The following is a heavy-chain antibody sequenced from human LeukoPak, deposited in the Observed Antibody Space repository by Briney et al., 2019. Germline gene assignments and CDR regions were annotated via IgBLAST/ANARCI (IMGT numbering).Heavy chain of an antibody. D-gene: IGHD3-10*01. Sequence: GGSLRRSGAASGFTFSSYAMNWVRQAPGKGLEWVSAISGSGGSTYYADSVKGRFTISRDNSKNTLYLQMKSLRADDTAVYYCAKDDGSGTTDYWGQGTLVTVSS. CDR3: AKDDGSGTTDY. V-gene: IGHV3-23*01. CDR1: GFTFSSYA. J-gene: IGHJ4*02. CDR2: ISGSGGST.